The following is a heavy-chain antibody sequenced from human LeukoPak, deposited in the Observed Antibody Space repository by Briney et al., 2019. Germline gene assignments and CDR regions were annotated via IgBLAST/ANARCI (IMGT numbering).Heavy chain of an antibody. V-gene: IGHV3-9*01. J-gene: IGHJ6*03. CDR1: GFTFDDYA. CDR2: ISWNSGSI. Sequence: GGSLRLSCAASGFTFDDYAMHWVRQAPGKGLEWVSGISWNSGSIGYADSVKGRFTISRDNAKNSLYLQMNSLRAEDTAVYYCVRTYGDYYYYMDVWGKGTTVTISS. CDR3: VRTYGDYYYYMDV. D-gene: IGHD4-17*01.